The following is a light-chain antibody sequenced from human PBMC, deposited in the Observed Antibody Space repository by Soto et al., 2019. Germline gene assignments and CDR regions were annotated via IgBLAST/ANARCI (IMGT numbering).Light chain of an antibody. CDR3: QQYGRSPPFA. CDR1: QSVSSNY. V-gene: IGKV3-20*01. J-gene: IGKJ2*01. CDR2: GAS. Sequence: EIVLTQSPGTLSLSPGERATLSCRASQSVSSNYIAWYQQNPGQAPRLLIYGASIRATGIPDRFSGSGSGTDFTLTISRLEPEDFAVYFCQQYGRSPPFAFGQGTKVDIK.